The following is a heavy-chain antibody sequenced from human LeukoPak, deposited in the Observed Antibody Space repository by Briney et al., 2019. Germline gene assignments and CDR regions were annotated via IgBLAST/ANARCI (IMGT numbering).Heavy chain of an antibody. V-gene: IGHV3-33*01. CDR1: GFTFSSYG. J-gene: IGHJ6*02. CDR2: IWYDGSNK. D-gene: IGHD2-2*02. Sequence: GRSLRLSCAASGFTFSSYGMHWVRQAPGKGLEWVAVIWYDGSNKYYADSVKGRFTISRDNSKNTLYLQMNSLRAEDTAVYYCARDQDSACSSTSCYKSRGYGMDVWGQGTTVTVSS. CDR3: ARDQDSACSSTSCYKSRGYGMDV.